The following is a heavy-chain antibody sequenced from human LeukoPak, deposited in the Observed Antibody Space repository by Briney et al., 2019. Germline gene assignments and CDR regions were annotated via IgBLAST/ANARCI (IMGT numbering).Heavy chain of an antibody. V-gene: IGHV3-7*03. CDR3: ARTTDY. CDR2: IKQDGSET. J-gene: IGHJ4*02. Sequence: SGGSLRLSCAASGFTFSNYWMSWVRQAPGKRLGWVANIKQDGSETYYVDSVKGRFIISRDNAKSSLYLQMNSLSAEDTAGYYCARTTDYWGQGTLVTVSS. D-gene: IGHD1-1*01. CDR1: GFTFSNYW.